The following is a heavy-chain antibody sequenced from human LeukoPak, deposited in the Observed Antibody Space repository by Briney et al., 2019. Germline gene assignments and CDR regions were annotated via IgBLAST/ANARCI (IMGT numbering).Heavy chain of an antibody. CDR1: GTSITRYF. CDR3: ASADIWFGELF. D-gene: IGHD3-10*01. J-gene: IGHJ4*02. Sequence: PSETLSLTCSVSGTSITRYFWSWIRQSAGQRLEWIGRISTHGTTTYNPSLNSRVTMSRDTSGSQVSLKLSSVTAADTAVYYCASADIWFGELFWGQGTLVTVSS. V-gene: IGHV4-4*07. CDR2: ISTHGTT.